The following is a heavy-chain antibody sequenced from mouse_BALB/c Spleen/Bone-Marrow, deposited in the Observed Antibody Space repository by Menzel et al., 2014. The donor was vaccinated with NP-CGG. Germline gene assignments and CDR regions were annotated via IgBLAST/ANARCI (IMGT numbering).Heavy chain of an antibody. J-gene: IGHJ4*01. Sequence: EVQVVESGGGLVQPGGSLKLSCAASGFTFSSYTMSWVRQTPEKRLEWVAYISNGGGSTYYPDTVKGRFTISRDNAKNTLYLQMSSLKSEDTAMYYCARHGYYGSRAMDYWGQGTSVTVSP. CDR2: ISNGGGST. D-gene: IGHD1-1*01. V-gene: IGHV5-12-2*01. CDR1: GFTFSSYT. CDR3: ARHGYYGSRAMDY.